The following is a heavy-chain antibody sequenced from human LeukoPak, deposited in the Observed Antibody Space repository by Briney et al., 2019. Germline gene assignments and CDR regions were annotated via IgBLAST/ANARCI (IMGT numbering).Heavy chain of an antibody. Sequence: GGSLRLSCASSGFSFSNYAMGWVRQAPGKGLEWVSLIIASGGSTYYADSVKGRFTISRDNSKNTLYLQMNSLRAEDTAVYYCARDRMGGWYSMEVWGKGPTVTVSS. V-gene: IGHV3-23*01. CDR2: IIASGGST. CDR3: ARDRMGGWYSMEV. D-gene: IGHD6-19*01. CDR1: GFSFSNYA. J-gene: IGHJ6*04.